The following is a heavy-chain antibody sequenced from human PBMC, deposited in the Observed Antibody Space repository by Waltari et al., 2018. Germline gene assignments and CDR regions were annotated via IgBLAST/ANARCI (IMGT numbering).Heavy chain of an antibody. CDR3: AKDAFGNTYLDH. D-gene: IGHD3-10*01. Sequence: VQRVGSGGGVVQPGMSLRLSCAASVFSLSNFGMHWVRKVPGKGLEWVALAWFDGVKTYYADSVRGRFTISRDNSKNTLYLDIKNLRVDDTAIYYCAKDAFGNTYLDHWGQGTLVTVSS. J-gene: IGHJ5*02. V-gene: IGHV3-33*06. CDR2: AWFDGVKT. CDR1: VFSLSNFG.